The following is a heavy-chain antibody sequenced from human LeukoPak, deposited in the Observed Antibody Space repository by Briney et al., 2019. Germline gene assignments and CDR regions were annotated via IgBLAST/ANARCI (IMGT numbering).Heavy chain of an antibody. CDR2: IYHSGST. D-gene: IGHD2-8*02. CDR1: GGSISSGGYS. CDR3: ASEALYGVLEGGVYY. J-gene: IGHJ4*02. Sequence: SQTLSLTCAVSGGSISSGGYSWSWIRQPPGKGLEWIGYIYHSGSTYYNPSLKSRVTISVDRSKNQFSLKLSSVTAADTAVYYCASEALYGVLEGGVYYWGQGTLVTVSS. V-gene: IGHV4-30-2*01.